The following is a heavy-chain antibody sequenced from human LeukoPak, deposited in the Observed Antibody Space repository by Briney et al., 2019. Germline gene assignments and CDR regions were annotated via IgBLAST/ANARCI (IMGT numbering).Heavy chain of an antibody. J-gene: IGHJ4*02. CDR3: ARGGRSSDTFDF. D-gene: IGHD1-26*01. Sequence: PGGSLRLSWAASGFVFSKKDMHWIRQVRGKGLEWVSTIGVVSDTYYSDSVKGRFTISREDDKNSLYIQMNSLTAGDTGVYYCARGGRSSDTFDFGGQGTLVTVSS. CDR2: IGVVSDT. CDR1: GFVFSKKD. V-gene: IGHV3-13*01.